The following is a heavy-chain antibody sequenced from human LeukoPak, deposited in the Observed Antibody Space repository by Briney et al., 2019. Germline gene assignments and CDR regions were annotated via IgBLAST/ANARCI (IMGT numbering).Heavy chain of an antibody. D-gene: IGHD1-7*01. CDR3: ARDRGSPGPLQLFDY. Sequence: GGSLRLSCEASGFTFSRYWMNWVRQAPGKGMEWVANIKQDGSAKYYVDSVKGRFTISRENAKNSLYLQMSSLRAEDTAIYFCARDRGSPGPLQLFDYWGQGTLVPVSS. J-gene: IGHJ4*02. CDR2: IKQDGSAK. V-gene: IGHV3-7*01. CDR1: GFTFSRYW.